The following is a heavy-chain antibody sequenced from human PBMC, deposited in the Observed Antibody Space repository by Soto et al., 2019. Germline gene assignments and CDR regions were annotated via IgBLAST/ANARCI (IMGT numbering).Heavy chain of an antibody. CDR3: ARSPYYDSSGPFDY. J-gene: IGHJ4*02. Sequence: AGGSLRLSCAASGFTFSSYAMSWVRQAPGKGLEWVSAISGSGGSTYYADSVKGRFTISRDNSKNTLYLQMNSLRAEDTAVYYCARSPYYDSSGPFDYWGQGTLVTVSS. CDR1: GFTFSSYA. D-gene: IGHD3-22*01. V-gene: IGHV3-23*01. CDR2: ISGSGGST.